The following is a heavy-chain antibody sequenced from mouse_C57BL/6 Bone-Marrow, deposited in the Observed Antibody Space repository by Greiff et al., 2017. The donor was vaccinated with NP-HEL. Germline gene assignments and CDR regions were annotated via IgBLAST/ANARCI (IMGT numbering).Heavy chain of an antibody. CDR2: INPSNGGT. CDR1: GYTFTSYW. J-gene: IGHJ1*03. V-gene: IGHV1-53*01. D-gene: IGHD1-1*01. Sequence: VQLQQPGTELVKPGASVKLSCKASGYTFTSYWMHWVKQRPGQGLEWIGNINPSNGGTNYNEKFKSKATLTVDKSSSTAYMQLSSLTSEDSAVYYCARRGYYGSSYVWYFDVWGTGTTVTVSS. CDR3: ARRGYYGSSYVWYFDV.